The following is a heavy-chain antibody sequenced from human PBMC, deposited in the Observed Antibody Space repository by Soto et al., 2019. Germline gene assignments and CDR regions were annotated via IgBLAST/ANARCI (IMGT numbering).Heavy chain of an antibody. V-gene: IGHV4-59*01. D-gene: IGHD5-12*01. CDR2: IYYSGIT. CDR3: ARDIGGYDY. Sequence: PSETLSLTGTVCGGSISSYYCSWIRQPPWKGLESLGYIYYSGITNYNPSLKSRVTISVDTSKNQFSLNLSSVTAADTAVYSCARDIGGYDYWCQGTLV. CDR1: GGSISSYY. J-gene: IGHJ4*02.